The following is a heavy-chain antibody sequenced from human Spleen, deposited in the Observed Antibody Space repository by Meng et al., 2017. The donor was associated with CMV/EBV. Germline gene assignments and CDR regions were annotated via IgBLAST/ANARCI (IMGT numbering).Heavy chain of an antibody. Sequence: SVKVSCKVSGYSLTELSMQWVRQAPGKGLEWMGGIIPIFGTANYAQKFQGRVTITTDESTSTAYMELSSLRSEDTAVYYCASGFWSGYPSYYFDYWGQGTLVTVSS. CDR2: IIPIFGTA. CDR1: GYSLTELS. CDR3: ASGFWSGYPSYYFDY. V-gene: IGHV1-69*05. J-gene: IGHJ4*02. D-gene: IGHD3-3*01.